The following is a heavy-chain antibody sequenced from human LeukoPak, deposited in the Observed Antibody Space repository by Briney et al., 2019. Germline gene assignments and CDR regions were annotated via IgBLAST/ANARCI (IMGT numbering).Heavy chain of an antibody. J-gene: IGHJ3*02. CDR1: GFTFSSYA. CDR2: ISYDGSNK. CDR3: ASTKLVTPPGRYAFDI. D-gene: IGHD4-23*01. Sequence: GGSLRLSCAASGFTFSSYAMHWVRQAPGKGLEWVAVISYDGSNKYYADSVKGRFTISRDNSKNTLYLQMNSLRAEDTAVYYCASTKLVTPPGRYAFDIWGQGSMVSVSS. V-gene: IGHV3-30*04.